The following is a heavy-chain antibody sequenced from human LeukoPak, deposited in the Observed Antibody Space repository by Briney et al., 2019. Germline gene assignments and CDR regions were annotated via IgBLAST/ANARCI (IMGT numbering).Heavy chain of an antibody. CDR3: AKPIWGAFPREMDV. D-gene: IGHD3-16*01. Sequence: PGGSLRLSCAASGFTFSSYGMHWVRQAPGKGLEWVAFIRYDGSDKYYADSVQGRFTISRDNSNNTLYLQMNSLRAEDTALYYCAKPIWGAFPREMDVWGKGTTVTISS. J-gene: IGHJ6*04. CDR2: IRYDGSDK. V-gene: IGHV3-30*02. CDR1: GFTFSSYG.